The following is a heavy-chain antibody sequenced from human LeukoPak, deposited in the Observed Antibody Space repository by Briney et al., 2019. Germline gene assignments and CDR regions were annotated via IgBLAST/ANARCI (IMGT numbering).Heavy chain of an antibody. CDR1: GFIFTNYA. CDR3: ARVLHKRNYDSSDYYGS. Sequence: GGSLRLSCAASGFIFTNYAMNWVRQAPGKGLEWVSGISRSGGSTYYADSVKGRFTISRDNAKNSLYLQLNSLRAEDTAVYYCARVLHKRNYDSSDYYGSWGQGTLVTVSS. J-gene: IGHJ5*02. V-gene: IGHV3-23*01. D-gene: IGHD3-22*01. CDR2: ISRSGGST.